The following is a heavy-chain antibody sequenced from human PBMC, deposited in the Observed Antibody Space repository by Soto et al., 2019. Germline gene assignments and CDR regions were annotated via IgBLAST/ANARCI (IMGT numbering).Heavy chain of an antibody. CDR1: GFTFGGYG. V-gene: IGHV3-33*01. Sequence: PGGSRRLSCATSGFTFGGYGMHGVGQSPGKGLEWVAVIWYDGSKKDYADSVKGRFTISRDDSKNTLYLEMNSLRAEDTAVYHCARVLCSGYYCFASWGQGTLVTVSS. CDR2: IWYDGSKK. CDR3: ARVLCSGYYCFAS. D-gene: IGHD3-22*01. J-gene: IGHJ4*02.